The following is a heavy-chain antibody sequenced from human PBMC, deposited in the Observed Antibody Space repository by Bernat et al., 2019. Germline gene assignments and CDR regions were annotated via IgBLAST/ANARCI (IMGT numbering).Heavy chain of an antibody. CDR3: ARGLRWPQYYLDY. J-gene: IGHJ4*02. D-gene: IGHD4-23*01. Sequence: QVQLQQWGAGLLKPSETLSLTCAVYGGSFSGYYWSWIRQPPGKGLEWIGEINHSGSTNYNPSLKSRVTISVDTSKNQFSLKLSYVTAAETAVYYCARGLRWPQYYLDYWGQGTLVTVSS. CDR2: INHSGST. CDR1: GGSFSGYY. V-gene: IGHV4-34*01.